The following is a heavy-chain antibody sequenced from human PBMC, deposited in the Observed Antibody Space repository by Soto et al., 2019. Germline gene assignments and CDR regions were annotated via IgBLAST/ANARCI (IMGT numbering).Heavy chain of an antibody. Sequence: ASVKVSCKASGYTFTSYDINWVRQATGQGLEWMGWMNPNSGNTGYAQKFQGRVTMTRNTSISTAYMELSSLRSEDTAVYYCARSAPNNYDSSGNAFDIWGQGTMVTVS. CDR3: ARSAPNNYDSSGNAFDI. D-gene: IGHD3-22*01. J-gene: IGHJ3*02. CDR2: MNPNSGNT. CDR1: GYTFTSYD. V-gene: IGHV1-8*01.